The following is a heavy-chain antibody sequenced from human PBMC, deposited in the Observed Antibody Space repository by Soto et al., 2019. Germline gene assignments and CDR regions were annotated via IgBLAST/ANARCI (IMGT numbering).Heavy chain of an antibody. CDR3: AREVVVAANWFDP. D-gene: IGHD2-15*01. CDR1: GGSFIGYY. V-gene: IGHV4-34*01. Sequence: SETLSLTCAVYGGSFIGYYWSWIRQPPGKGLEWIGEINHSGSTNYNPSLKSRVTISVDTSKNQFSLKLSSVTAADTAVYYCAREVVVAANWFDPWGQGTLVTVSS. J-gene: IGHJ5*02. CDR2: INHSGST.